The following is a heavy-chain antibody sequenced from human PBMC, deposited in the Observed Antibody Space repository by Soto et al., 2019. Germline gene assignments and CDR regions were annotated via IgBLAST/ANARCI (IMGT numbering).Heavy chain of an antibody. Sequence: EVQLVQSGAEVKKPKESLKISCKGSGYNFSGYWINWVREMPGKGLEWMGTIYPGDSDVRYSPSFQGQVTISVDKSMSVVYLQCSSLQASDTAIYYCAGTEYGSGSFDSWGQGTLVTVSS. J-gene: IGHJ4*02. D-gene: IGHD3-10*01. V-gene: IGHV5-51*03. CDR3: AGTEYGSGSFDS. CDR2: IYPGDSDV. CDR1: GYNFSGYW.